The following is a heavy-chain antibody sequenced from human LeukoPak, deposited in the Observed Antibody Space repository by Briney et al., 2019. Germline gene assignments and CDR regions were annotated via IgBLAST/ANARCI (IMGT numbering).Heavy chain of an antibody. V-gene: IGHV1-69*05. Sequence: ASVKVSCKASGYTFTGYYMHWVRQAPGQGLEWVGGIIPVFGTVKYAQKLQGRVTITTDESTSTVYMELSSLRSEDTAVYYCARANSAYYDSGSFYSPGYWGRGTLVTVSS. CDR1: GYTFTGYY. D-gene: IGHD3-10*01. CDR2: IIPVFGTV. J-gene: IGHJ4*02. CDR3: ARANSAYYDSGSFYSPGY.